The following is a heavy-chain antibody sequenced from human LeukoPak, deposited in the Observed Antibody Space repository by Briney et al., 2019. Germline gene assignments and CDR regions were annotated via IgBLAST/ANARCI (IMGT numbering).Heavy chain of an antibody. Sequence: GGSLRLSCAGSGFTFSSYSMNWVRQAPGKGLEWVSSISSSSSYIYYADSVKGRFTISRDNAKNSLYLQMNSLRAEDTAVYYCASFRMATISDFDYWGQGTLVTVSS. D-gene: IGHD5-24*01. CDR1: GFTFSSYS. CDR2: ISSSSSYI. V-gene: IGHV3-21*01. J-gene: IGHJ4*02. CDR3: ASFRMATISDFDY.